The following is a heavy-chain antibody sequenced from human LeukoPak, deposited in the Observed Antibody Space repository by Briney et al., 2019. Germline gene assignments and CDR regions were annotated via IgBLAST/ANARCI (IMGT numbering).Heavy chain of an antibody. CDR1: GGSFSGYY. Sequence: SETLSLTCAVYGGSFSGYYWSWIRQPPGKGLEWIGETNHSGSTNYNPSLKSRVTISVDTSKNQFSLKLSSVTAADTAVYYCARHWSPMIVVAVDYWGQGTLVTVSS. CDR2: TNHSGST. V-gene: IGHV4-34*01. CDR3: ARHWSPMIVVAVDY. J-gene: IGHJ4*02. D-gene: IGHD3-22*01.